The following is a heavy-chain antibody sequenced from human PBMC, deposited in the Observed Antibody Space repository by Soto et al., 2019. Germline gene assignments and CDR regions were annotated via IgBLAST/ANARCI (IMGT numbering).Heavy chain of an antibody. CDR2: ISWNSGSI. D-gene: IGHD1-20*01. V-gene: IGHV3-9*01. Sequence: GGSLRLSCAASGFTFDDYGMHWVRQAPGKGLEWVSGISWNSGSIGYADSVKGRFTMSRDNAKNSLYLQMNSLRVEDTALYYCAKSRGYNWNPDTFDIWGQGTMVTVSS. CDR3: AKSRGYNWNPDTFDI. J-gene: IGHJ3*02. CDR1: GFTFDDYG.